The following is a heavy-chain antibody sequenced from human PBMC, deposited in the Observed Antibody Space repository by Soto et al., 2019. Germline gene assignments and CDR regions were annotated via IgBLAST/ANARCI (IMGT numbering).Heavy chain of an antibody. Sequence: QVQLQESGPGLVKPSETMSLSCTVSGGSISSYYWSWFRQSPGKRMEWIGYVHHSWGSSYNPSLQSRVAISLDTSKRQFSLKVTSVTATDTAVYYCARQGFGPLHALVDVWGQGTTVTVSS. CDR2: VHHSWGS. CDR3: ARQGFGPLHALVDV. V-gene: IGHV4-59*08. CDR1: GGSISSYY. J-gene: IGHJ6*02. D-gene: IGHD3-10*01.